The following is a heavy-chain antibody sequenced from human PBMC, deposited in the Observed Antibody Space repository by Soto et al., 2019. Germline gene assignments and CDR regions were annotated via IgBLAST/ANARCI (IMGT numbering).Heavy chain of an antibody. Sequence: GSLRLSCEASGFTISECSMTWVLQAPGQGLEWLAYITIRTGNVLYADSVRGRFTISADNAENSVILQMNSLRDEDSAVYFCVRDRDLYRDMFHADLWGQGTLVTVSS. CDR3: VRDRDLYRDMFHADL. V-gene: IGHV3-48*02. J-gene: IGHJ4*01. CDR1: GFTISECS. CDR2: ITIRTGNV. D-gene: IGHD3-10*02.